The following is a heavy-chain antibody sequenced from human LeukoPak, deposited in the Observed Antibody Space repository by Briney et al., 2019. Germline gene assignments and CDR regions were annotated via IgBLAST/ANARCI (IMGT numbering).Heavy chain of an antibody. CDR3: ARVTSSSSGLRTGGWFDP. J-gene: IGHJ5*02. D-gene: IGHD6-6*01. V-gene: IGHV1-18*01. CDR1: GYTFISYG. CDR2: ISAYNGNT. Sequence: ASVKDSRKASGYTFISYGISWVRQAPGQGREWMGWISAYNGNTNYAQKLQGRVTMTTDTSTSAAYMELRSLRSDDTAVDYCARVTSSSSGLRTGGWFDPWGQGTLVTVSS.